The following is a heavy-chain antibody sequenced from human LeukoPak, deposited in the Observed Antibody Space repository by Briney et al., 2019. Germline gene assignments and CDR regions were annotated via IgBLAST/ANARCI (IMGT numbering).Heavy chain of an antibody. D-gene: IGHD3-10*01. J-gene: IGHJ4*02. CDR1: GFTFSSYS. Sequence: PGGSLRLSCAASGFTFSSYSMNWVRQAPGKGLEWLSYINSISSTIYYADSVKGRFTISRDNAKNSLYLRMNSLRVEDTAVYYCAQIGYYYDFDYWGQGTLVTVSS. CDR2: INSISSTI. CDR3: AQIGYYYDFDY. V-gene: IGHV3-48*04.